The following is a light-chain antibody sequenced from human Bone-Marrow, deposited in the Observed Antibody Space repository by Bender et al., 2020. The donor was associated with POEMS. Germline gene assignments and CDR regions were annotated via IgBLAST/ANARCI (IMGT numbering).Light chain of an antibody. V-gene: IGLV2-14*03. CDR1: STDLGGYHY. Sequence: QSALTQPASVSGFPGQSITVSCTETSTDLGGYHYVSWYRQFPGKVPKLMIYDVSNRPSGVSNRFSGSKSGNTASLTISGLQAEDEADYYCNSYTSSSTLVVFGGGTKLTVL. CDR3: NSYTSSSTLVV. J-gene: IGLJ3*02. CDR2: DVS.